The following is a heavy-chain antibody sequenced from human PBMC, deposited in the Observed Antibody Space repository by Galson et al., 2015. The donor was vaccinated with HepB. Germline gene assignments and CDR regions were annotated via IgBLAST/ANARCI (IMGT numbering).Heavy chain of an antibody. CDR2: INHSGST. J-gene: IGHJ5*02. Sequence: PGKGLEWIGEINHSGSTHYNPSLKSRVTISVDTSKNQFSLRLSSVTAADTAVYYCARVTNSGLGEDWFDPWGQGTLVTVSS. V-gene: IGHV4-34*01. D-gene: IGHD2-8*01. CDR3: ARVTNSGLGEDWFDP.